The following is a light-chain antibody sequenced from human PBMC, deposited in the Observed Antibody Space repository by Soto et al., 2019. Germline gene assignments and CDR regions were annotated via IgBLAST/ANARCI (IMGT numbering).Light chain of an antibody. V-gene: IGLV2-11*01. Sequence: QSALTQPRSVSGSPGQSVTISCIGTSSDVGGYDYVSWYQQYPGKAPKLMIYDVTKRPSGVPDRFSGSKFGNTASLTISGLQTEDEADYYCYSYAGSYTLYLFGTGTMVTVL. CDR1: SSDVGGYDY. CDR2: DVT. J-gene: IGLJ1*01. CDR3: YSYAGSYTLYL.